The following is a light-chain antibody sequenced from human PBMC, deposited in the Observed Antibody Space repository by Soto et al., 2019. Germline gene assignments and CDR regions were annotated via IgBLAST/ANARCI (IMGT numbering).Light chain of an antibody. V-gene: IGKV3-11*01. CDR3: QQRSNWPIT. CDR2: DAS. Sequence: EIVLTQSPATLSLSPGERATLSCRASQSVSRYLAWYQQKPGQAPSLLIYDASNRATGIPARFSGSGSGTDFTLTISSLEPEDFAVYYCQQRSNWPITFGQGTRLASK. CDR1: QSVSRY. J-gene: IGKJ5*01.